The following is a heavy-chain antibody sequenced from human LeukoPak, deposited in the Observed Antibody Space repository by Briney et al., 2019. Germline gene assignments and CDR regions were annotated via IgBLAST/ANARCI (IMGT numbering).Heavy chain of an antibody. CDR2: IYYSGST. V-gene: IGHV4-59*01. D-gene: IGHD2-15*01. CDR3: ARGQVAASPWTFDY. CDR1: GGSISSYY. J-gene: IGHJ4*02. Sequence: SETLSLTCTVSGGSISSYYWSWIRQPPGKGLEWIGYIYYSGSTNYNPSLKSRVTISVDTSKNQFSLKLSSVTAADTAVYYCARGQVAASPWTFDYWGQGTLVTVSS.